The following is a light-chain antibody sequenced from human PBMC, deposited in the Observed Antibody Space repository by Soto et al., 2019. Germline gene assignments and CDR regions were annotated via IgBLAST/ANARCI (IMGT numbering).Light chain of an antibody. J-gene: IGLJ2*01. CDR3: SSYTSSSTVV. CDR2: DVS. V-gene: IGLV2-14*01. Sequence: QSALTQPASVSGSPGQSITISCTGTSSDVGGYNYVSWYQPHPGKAPKLMIYDVSNRPSGVSNRCSGSKSGNTASLTISSLQAEDEADYYCSSYTSSSTVVFGGGTKLTVL. CDR1: SSDVGGYNY.